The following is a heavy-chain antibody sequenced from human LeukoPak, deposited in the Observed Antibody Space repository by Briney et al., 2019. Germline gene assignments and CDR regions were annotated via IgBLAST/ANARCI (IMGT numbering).Heavy chain of an antibody. V-gene: IGHV3-30-3*01. CDR1: GFTFSSYA. CDR3: ARDAGGYYDSSGYPYDAFDI. CDR2: ISYDGSNK. D-gene: IGHD3-22*01. J-gene: IGHJ3*02. Sequence: GGSLRVSCAASGFTFSSYAMHWVRQAPGKGLEWVAVISYDGSNKYYADSVKGRFTISRDNSKNTLYLQMNSLRAEDTAVYYCARDAGGYYDSSGYPYDAFDIWGQGTMVTVSS.